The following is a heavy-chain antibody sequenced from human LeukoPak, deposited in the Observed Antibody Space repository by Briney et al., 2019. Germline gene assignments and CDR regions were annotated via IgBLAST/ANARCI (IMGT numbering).Heavy chain of an antibody. D-gene: IGHD3-10*01. CDR2: ITSSGRTP. CDR3: AKDRRNFYATPGSYYKIKGDF. V-gene: IGHV3-23*01. CDR1: GFTFNTHA. J-gene: IGHJ4*02. Sequence: GGSLRLSCEASGFTFNTHAMSWVRQAPGKGLEWVASITSSGRTPYYTDSVKGRFTISRDNSKNTLYLQMNSLRGEDTAVYYCAKDRRNFYATPGSYYKIKGDFWGQGSLVTVSS.